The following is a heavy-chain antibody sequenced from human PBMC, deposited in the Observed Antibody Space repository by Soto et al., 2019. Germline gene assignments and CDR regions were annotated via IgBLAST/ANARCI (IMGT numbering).Heavy chain of an antibody. CDR1: GFTFSSYG. CDR2: ISYDGSNK. V-gene: IGHV3-30*18. D-gene: IGHD1-26*01. J-gene: IGHJ6*04. CDR3: AKDVVVGATTGLGDYYYYYGMDV. Sequence: QVQLVESGGGVVQPGRSLRLSCAASGFTFSSYGMHWVRQAPGKGLEWVAVISYDGSNKYYADSVKGRFTISRDNSKNTLYLQMNSLRAEDTAVYYCAKDVVVGATTGLGDYYYYYGMDVWGKGTTVPVSS.